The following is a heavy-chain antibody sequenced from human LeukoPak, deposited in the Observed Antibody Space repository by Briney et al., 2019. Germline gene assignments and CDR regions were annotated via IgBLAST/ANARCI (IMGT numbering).Heavy chain of an antibody. CDR3: ARKKGSADYWMDV. Sequence: SVKLSCKASGGTFSSYAISWVRQAPGQGLEWMGGIIPIFGTANYAQKFQGRVTITADESTSTAYMELCGLRSEDTAVYYCARKKGSADYWMDVWGKGTTVTVSS. J-gene: IGHJ6*04. D-gene: IGHD2-15*01. V-gene: IGHV1-69*13. CDR1: GGTFSSYA. CDR2: IIPIFGTA.